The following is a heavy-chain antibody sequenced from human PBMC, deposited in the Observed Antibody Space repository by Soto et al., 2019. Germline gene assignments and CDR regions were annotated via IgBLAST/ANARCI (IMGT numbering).Heavy chain of an antibody. Sequence: ASVKVSCKSSGYTFSMSGISWVRQAPGQGLEWMGWISGYNGNTNYEQKFQDRVTMTTDTTTNTAYMELRSLRSDDTAVYYCAREGPRPYYYYGMDVWGQGATVTVSS. CDR3: AREGPRPYYYYGMDV. CDR1: GYTFSMSG. CDR2: ISGYNGNT. V-gene: IGHV1-18*01. J-gene: IGHJ6*02.